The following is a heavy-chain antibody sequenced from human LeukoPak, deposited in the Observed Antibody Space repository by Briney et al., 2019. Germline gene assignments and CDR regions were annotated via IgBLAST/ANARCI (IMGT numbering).Heavy chain of an antibody. CDR1: GGSISSYY. V-gene: IGHV4-59*08. Sequence: PSETLSLTCTVSGGSISSYYWSWIRQPPGKGLEWIGYIYNIRSTNYNPSLKSRVTISGDTSKNQVSLQLRSVTAADTAVYYWARQPRIVGATDPGYFDFWGQGTLVTVSS. CDR3: ARQPRIVGATDPGYFDF. J-gene: IGHJ4*02. D-gene: IGHD1-26*01. CDR2: IYNIRST.